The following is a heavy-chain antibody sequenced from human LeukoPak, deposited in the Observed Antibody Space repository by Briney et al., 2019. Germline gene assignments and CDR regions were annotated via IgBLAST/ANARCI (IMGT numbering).Heavy chain of an antibody. V-gene: IGHV3-21*01. CDR2: ISSSSSYI. J-gene: IGHJ6*02. Sequence: SGGSLRLSCAASGFTFSSYSMNWVRQAPGKGLEWVSSISSSSSYIYCADSVKGRFTISRDNAKNSLYLQMNSLRAEDTAVYYCARDVFGPAATYYYGMDVWGQGTTVTVSS. CDR1: GFTFSSYS. CDR3: ARDVFGPAATYYYGMDV. D-gene: IGHD2-2*01.